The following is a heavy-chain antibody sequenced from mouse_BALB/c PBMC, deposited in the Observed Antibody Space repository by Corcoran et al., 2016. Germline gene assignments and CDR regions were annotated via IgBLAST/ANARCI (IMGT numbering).Heavy chain of an antibody. CDR2: IYPYNDDT. D-gene: IGHD2-2*01. CDR1: GYTFTSYV. J-gene: IGHJ2*01. CDR3: AREVPGGYPFEY. Sequence: EVQLQQSGPELVKPGASVKMSCKASGYTFTSYVMHWVKQKPGQGLEWIGYIYPYNDDTKYYEEFKGKATLTSDKSSSTAYMELNSLTSEDSAVYYCAREVPGGYPFEYWGQGTTLTVSS. V-gene: IGHV1S136*01.